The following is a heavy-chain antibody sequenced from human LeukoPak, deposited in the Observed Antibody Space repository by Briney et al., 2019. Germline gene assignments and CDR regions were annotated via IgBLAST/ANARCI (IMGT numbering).Heavy chain of an antibody. Sequence: GGSLRLSCAASGFSVSTNYMSWVRQAPGKGLEWVANIKQDGSEKYYVESVKGRFIISRDNAKNSLYLQVNSLRAEDTAVYYCAKPARTDYTDYWGQGTLVTVSS. D-gene: IGHD1-14*01. V-gene: IGHV3-7*03. CDR1: GFSVSTNY. CDR2: IKQDGSEK. J-gene: IGHJ4*02. CDR3: AKPARTDYTDY.